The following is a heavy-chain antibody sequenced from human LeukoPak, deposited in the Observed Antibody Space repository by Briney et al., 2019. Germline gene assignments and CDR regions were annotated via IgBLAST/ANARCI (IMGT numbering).Heavy chain of an antibody. J-gene: IGHJ4*02. CDR3: ARVRGSGSYYPFDY. D-gene: IGHD3-10*01. CDR2: IIPIFGTA. Sequence: ASVKVSCKASGGTFSSYGISWVRQAPGQGLEWMGGIIPIFGTANYAQKFQGRVTITTDESTSTAYMELSSLRSEDTAVYYCARVRGSGSYYPFDYWGQGTLVTVSS. CDR1: GGTFSSYG. V-gene: IGHV1-69*05.